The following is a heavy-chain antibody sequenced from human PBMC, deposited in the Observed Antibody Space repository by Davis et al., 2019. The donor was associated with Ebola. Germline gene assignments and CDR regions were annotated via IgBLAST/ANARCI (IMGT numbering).Heavy chain of an antibody. J-gene: IGHJ4*02. Sequence: SETLSLTCTASGGSISSYYWTWMRQPPGKGLEWIAYIYYGGSTSYNPSLKSRVTISVDTSKNQFSLKLSSVTAADTAVYYCARGSWYGDYFDYWGQGTLVTVSS. CDR2: IYYGGST. D-gene: IGHD6-13*01. CDR3: ARGSWYGDYFDY. CDR1: GGSISSYY. V-gene: IGHV4-59*08.